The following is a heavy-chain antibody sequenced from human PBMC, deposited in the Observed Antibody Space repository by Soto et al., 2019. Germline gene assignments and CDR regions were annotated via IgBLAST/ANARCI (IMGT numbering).Heavy chain of an antibody. V-gene: IGHV3-30*04. CDR2: VSFDGKVT. CDR1: GFTFNSLS. J-gene: IGHJ4*02. Sequence: QVQLVESGGGMAQAGTSLRLSCTGSGFTFNSLSLHWVRQGPDKGLEWVAVVSFDGKVTDYADSVKGRFTVSRDISKNNIYLQANSLRPEDADVYYCEREPYNDRQYFDYWGQGTPVTVSS. CDR3: EREPYNDRQYFDY. D-gene: IGHD3-10*01.